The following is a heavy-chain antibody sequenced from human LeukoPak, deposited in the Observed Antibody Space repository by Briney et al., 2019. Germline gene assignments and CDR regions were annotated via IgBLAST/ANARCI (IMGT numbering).Heavy chain of an antibody. CDR3: GRDRHLALYY. V-gene: IGHV3-66*01. CDR1: GGIVSTNY. J-gene: IGHJ4*02. CDR2: IYSGGST. D-gene: IGHD5-12*01. Sequence: GGSLRLSCVASGGIVSTNYMSWVRQAPGKGLEWVSVIYSGGSTYYADSVKGRFTISRDNSKNTLYLQMNSLRAEDTGVYHCGRDRHLALYYWGQGTLVTVSS.